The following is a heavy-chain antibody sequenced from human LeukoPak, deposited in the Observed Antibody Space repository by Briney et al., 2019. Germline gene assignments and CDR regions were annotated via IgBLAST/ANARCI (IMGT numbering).Heavy chain of an antibody. CDR2: IYSGGST. V-gene: IGHV3-53*01. CDR1: GFTVSSNY. D-gene: IGHD2-2*01. J-gene: IGHJ6*03. CDR3: ARVGTWYCSSTSCYARSYYYYYMDV. Sequence: GGSLRLSCAASGFTVSSNYMSWVRQAPGKGLEWVSVIYSGGSTYYTDSVKGRFTISRDNSKNTLYLQMNSLRAEDTAVYYCARVGTWYCSSTSCYARSYYYYYMDVWGKGTTVTVSS.